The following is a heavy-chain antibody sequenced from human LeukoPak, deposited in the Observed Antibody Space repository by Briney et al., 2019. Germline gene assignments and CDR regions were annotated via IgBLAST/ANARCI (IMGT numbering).Heavy chain of an antibody. J-gene: IGHJ4*02. CDR2: IRSKAYGGTT. CDR1: GFTFSSYS. V-gene: IGHV3-49*04. CDR3: TRDRLLGAGTGSAFEDY. Sequence: PGGSLRLSCAASGFTFSSYSMHWVRQAPGKGLEWVGFIRSKAYGGTTEYAASVKGRFTISRDDSKSIAYLQMNSLKTEDTAVYYCTRDRLLGAGTGSAFEDYWGQGTLVTVSS. D-gene: IGHD6-13*01.